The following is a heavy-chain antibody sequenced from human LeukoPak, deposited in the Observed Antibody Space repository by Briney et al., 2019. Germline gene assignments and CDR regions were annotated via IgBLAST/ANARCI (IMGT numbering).Heavy chain of an antibody. D-gene: IGHD3-10*02. Sequence: PGGSLRLSCAASGFSVSAYWMSWVRQAPGKGLEWVANINEAGSEKPYVDSVKGRFTISRDNAKNSLYLEMNSLRAEDTAVYYCATPPYVRSFDYWGQGTLVTVSS. V-gene: IGHV3-7*01. CDR1: GFSVSAYW. CDR2: INEAGSEK. J-gene: IGHJ4*02. CDR3: ATPPYVRSFDY.